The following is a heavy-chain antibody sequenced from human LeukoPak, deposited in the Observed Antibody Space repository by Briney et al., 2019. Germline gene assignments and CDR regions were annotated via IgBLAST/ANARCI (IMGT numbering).Heavy chain of an antibody. J-gene: IGHJ4*02. CDR2: ISGSGGST. V-gene: IGHV3-23*01. CDR1: GFTFSSYA. Sequence: GGSLRLSCAASGFTFSSYAMSWVREAPGEGLEWVSAISGSGGSTYYADSVKGRFTISRDNSKNTLYLQMNSLRAEDTAVYYCAKEDCTNGVYCYFDYWGQGTLVTVSS. CDR3: AKEDCTNGVYCYFDY. D-gene: IGHD2-8*01.